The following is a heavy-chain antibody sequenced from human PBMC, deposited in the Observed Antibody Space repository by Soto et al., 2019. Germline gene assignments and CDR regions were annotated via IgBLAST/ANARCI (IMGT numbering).Heavy chain of an antibody. Sequence: QLVESGGGLVKPGGSLRISCAASDFSFSDAWVNWVRQAPGKGLEWVGRIKSKIDGGTTDYAAPVKGRFTISRDDSKNTLYLQMNILKTEDRGVYYCTTAFKTGTDFDSWGQGTLVSVSS. CDR1: DFSFSDAW. J-gene: IGHJ4*02. D-gene: IGHD1-1*01. CDR3: TTAFKTGTDFDS. CDR2: IKSKIDGGTT. V-gene: IGHV3-15*07.